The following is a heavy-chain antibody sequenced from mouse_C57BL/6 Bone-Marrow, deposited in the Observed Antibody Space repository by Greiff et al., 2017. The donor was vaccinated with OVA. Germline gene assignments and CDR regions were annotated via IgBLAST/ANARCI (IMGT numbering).Heavy chain of an antibody. D-gene: IGHD1-1*01. CDR1: GFTFSSYG. CDR2: ISSGGSYT. V-gene: IGHV5-6*01. Sequence: EVQLVESGGDLVKPGGSLKLSCAASGFTFSSYGMSWVRQTPDKRLEWVATISSGGSYTYYPDSVKGRFTISRDNAKNTLYLQMSSLKSEDTAMYYCVRHSHYYGSSPFDYWGQGTTLTVSS. J-gene: IGHJ2*01. CDR3: VRHSHYYGSSPFDY.